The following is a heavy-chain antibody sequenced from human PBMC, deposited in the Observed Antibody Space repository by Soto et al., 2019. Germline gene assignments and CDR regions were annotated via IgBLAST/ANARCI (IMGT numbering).Heavy chain of an antibody. Sequence: EVQLVESGGGLVKPGGSLRLSCAASGFTFSSYSMNWVRQAPGKGLEWVSSISSSSSYIYYADSVKGRFTISRDSAKNSLYLQMNSLRADDTAVYYCASEQWAGGMDVWGQGTTVTVSS. V-gene: IGHV3-21*01. CDR1: GFTFSSYS. CDR2: ISSSSSYI. CDR3: ASEQWAGGMDV. J-gene: IGHJ6*02. D-gene: IGHD6-19*01.